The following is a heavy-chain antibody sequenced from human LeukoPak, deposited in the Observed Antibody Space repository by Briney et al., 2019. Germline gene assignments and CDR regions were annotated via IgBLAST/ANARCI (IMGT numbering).Heavy chain of an antibody. J-gene: IGHJ5*02. Sequence: GGSLRLSCAASGFTFSSYWMSWVRQAPGKGLEWVANIKQDGSEKYYVDSVKGRFTIFRDNAKNSLYLQMNNLRAEDTAVYYCARGSSSWYHVLDWFDPWCQGTLVTVSS. CDR2: IKQDGSEK. CDR3: ARGSSSWYHVLDWFDP. D-gene: IGHD6-13*01. V-gene: IGHV3-7*03. CDR1: GFTFSSYW.